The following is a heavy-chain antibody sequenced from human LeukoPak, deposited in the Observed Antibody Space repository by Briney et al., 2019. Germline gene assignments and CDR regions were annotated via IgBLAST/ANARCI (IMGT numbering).Heavy chain of an antibody. Sequence: ASETLSLTCIVSGGSISGSHYYWAWIRQSPGKGLEWIGMINYSGNTYYNPSLWSRATISVDTSTNQSTLNLNSVTAADTAVYYCARGYDYWGQGTLVTVSS. J-gene: IGHJ4*02. CDR3: ARGYDY. V-gene: IGHV4-39*01. D-gene: IGHD6-13*01. CDR1: GGSISGSHYY. CDR2: INYSGNT.